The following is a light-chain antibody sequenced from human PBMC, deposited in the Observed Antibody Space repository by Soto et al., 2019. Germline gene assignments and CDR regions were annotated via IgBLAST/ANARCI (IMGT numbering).Light chain of an antibody. V-gene: IGLV2-14*01. Sequence: QSVLTQPASVSGSPGQSITISCTGTSNDDGGYNYVSWYQQHPGKAPKLMIYEVSNRPSGVSNRFSGSKSGNTASLTISGLQAEDEADYYCSSYTSRSTLDYVYGSGTKVTVL. CDR3: SSYTSRSTLDYV. J-gene: IGLJ6*01. CDR1: SNDDGGYNY. CDR2: EVS.